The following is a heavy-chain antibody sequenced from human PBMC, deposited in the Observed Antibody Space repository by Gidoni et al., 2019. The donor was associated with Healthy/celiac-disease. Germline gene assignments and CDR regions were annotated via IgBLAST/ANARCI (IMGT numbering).Heavy chain of an antibody. D-gene: IGHD1-26*01. Sequence: LEWVAVISYDGSNKYYADSVKGRFTISRDNSKNTLYLQMNSLRAEDTAVYYCAKDRYSGYAFFDYWGQGTLVTVSS. CDR2: ISYDGSNK. V-gene: IGHV3-30*18. CDR3: AKDRYSGYAFFDY. J-gene: IGHJ4*02.